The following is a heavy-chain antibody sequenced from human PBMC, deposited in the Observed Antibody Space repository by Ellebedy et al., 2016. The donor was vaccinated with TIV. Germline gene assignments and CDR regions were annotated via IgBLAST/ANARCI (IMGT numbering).Heavy chain of an antibody. V-gene: IGHV3-74*01. Sequence: PSETLSLTCAASGFTFSRYWMHWVRQGPGEGLVWVSRINSDGSSRTNYADSVKGRFTISRDNAKNTLYLQMNSLRVEDTAVYYCAKGDSTNCYDWGQGTLVTVSS. D-gene: IGHD2-2*01. CDR2: INSDGSSRT. CDR1: GFTFSRYW. CDR3: AKGDSTNCYD. J-gene: IGHJ4*02.